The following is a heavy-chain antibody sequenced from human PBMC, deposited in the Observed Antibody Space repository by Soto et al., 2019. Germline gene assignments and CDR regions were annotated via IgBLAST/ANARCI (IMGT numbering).Heavy chain of an antibody. D-gene: IGHD3-3*01. J-gene: IGHJ6*02. V-gene: IGHV4-59*01. CDR3: ARGNGVQARKYYDFWSGYSNGMDV. Sequence: SETLSLTCTVSGGSISSYYWSWIRRPPGKGLEWIGYIYYSGSTNYNPSLKSRVTISVDTPKNQFSLKLSSVTAADTAVYYCARGNGVQARKYYDFWSGYSNGMDVWGQGTTVTVSS. CDR2: IYYSGST. CDR1: GGSISSYY.